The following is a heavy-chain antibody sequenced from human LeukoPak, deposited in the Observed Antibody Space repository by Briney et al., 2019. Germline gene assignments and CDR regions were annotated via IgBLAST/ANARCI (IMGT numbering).Heavy chain of an antibody. V-gene: IGHV4-59*08. J-gene: IGHJ4*02. CDR1: GGSISSFF. CDR3: AKHRDTSGDGGYWDFDQ. CDR2: IYYRGIT. D-gene: IGHD2-21*02. Sequence: SETLSLTCTVSGGSISSFFWSWIRHHPEKGLEWIGYIYYRGITKYHPSHNSRGTMSVDTSENQFSMKLSSVAAADTAVYYCAKHRDTSGDGGYWDFDQWGQGTLVTVSS.